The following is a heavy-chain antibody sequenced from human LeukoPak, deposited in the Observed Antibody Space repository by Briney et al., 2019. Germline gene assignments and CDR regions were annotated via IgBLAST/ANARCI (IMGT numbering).Heavy chain of an antibody. J-gene: IGHJ4*02. V-gene: IGHV4-30-4*01. CDR2: IYNSGST. D-gene: IGHD5-24*01. CDR3: AREGRVNYFDY. Sequence: SETLSLTCTVSGGSISSGDYYWSWIRQPPGKGLEWIGYIYNSGSTYNNPSLKSRVSISVDTSKNQFSLKLSSVTAADTAVYYCAREGRVNYFDYWGQGTLVTVSS. CDR1: GGSISSGDYY.